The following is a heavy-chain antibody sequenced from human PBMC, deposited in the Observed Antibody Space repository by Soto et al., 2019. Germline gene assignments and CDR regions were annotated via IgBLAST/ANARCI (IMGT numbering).Heavy chain of an antibody. D-gene: IGHD2-2*01. CDR3: TREEGDDIVVVPAARYYFDY. V-gene: IGHV3-49*03. J-gene: IGHJ4*02. CDR2: IRSKAYGGTT. CDR1: GFTFGDYA. Sequence: EVQLVESGGGLVQPGRSLRLSCTASGFTFGDYAMSWFRQAPGKGLEWVGFIRSKAYGGTTEYAASVKGRFTISRDDSKSIAYLQMNSLKTEDTAVYYCTREEGDDIVVVPAARYYFDYWGQGTLVTVSS.